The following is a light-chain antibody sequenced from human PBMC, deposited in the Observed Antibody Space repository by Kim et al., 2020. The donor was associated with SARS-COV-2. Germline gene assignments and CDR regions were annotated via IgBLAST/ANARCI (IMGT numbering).Light chain of an antibody. V-gene: IGKV3-20*01. CDR2: GAS. J-gene: IGKJ2*01. CDR3: QQYGRSPYT. Sequence: VLTQSPGTLSLSPGERATLSCRASQSVSSCSLAWYQQTPGQAPRLLIYGASSRATGVPDRFSGRGSGTDFTLTINSLEPEDFAVFYCQQYGRSPYTFGQGTKLEI. CDR1: QSVSSCS.